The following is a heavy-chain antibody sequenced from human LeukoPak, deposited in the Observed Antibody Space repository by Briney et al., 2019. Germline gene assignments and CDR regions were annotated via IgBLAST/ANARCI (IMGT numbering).Heavy chain of an antibody. CDR2: ISYDGNNK. CDR1: EFTFSNYG. D-gene: IGHD2-2*01. V-gene: IGHV3-30*18. CDR3: AKPQGRYCSSTRCYSAGHSFHI. Sequence: GGSLRLSCAASEFTFSNYGMHWVRQAPGKGLEWVAFISYDGNNKFHADSVKGRFTISRDNSKNTLYLQMNSLRAEDTAVYYCAKPQGRYCSSTRCYSAGHSFHIWGQGTMVTVSS. J-gene: IGHJ3*02.